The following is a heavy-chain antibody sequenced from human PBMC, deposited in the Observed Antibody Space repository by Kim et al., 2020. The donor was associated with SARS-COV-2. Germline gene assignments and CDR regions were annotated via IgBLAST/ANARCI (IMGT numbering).Heavy chain of an antibody. Sequence: YADSVKGRFTIARDNSKNTLYLQMNSLRADDTAVYYCAKQQGSTYSSAWNWGQGTLVTVSS. V-gene: IGHV3-23*01. CDR3: AKQQGSTYSSAWN. D-gene: IGHD6-25*01. J-gene: IGHJ4*02.